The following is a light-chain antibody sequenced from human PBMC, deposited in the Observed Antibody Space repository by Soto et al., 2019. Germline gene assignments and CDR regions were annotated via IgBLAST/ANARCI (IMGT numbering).Light chain of an antibody. V-gene: IGLV2-14*01. CDR1: SSDVGLYDY. Sequence: QSVLTQPPSASGTPGQRVTIACTGTSSDVGLYDYVSWYQQHPGKAPQLMIYAVSNRPSGVSNRFSASKSGNTASLFISGLQAEDEADYYCSSYTSHSSYVFGYGTKVTVL. CDR2: AVS. CDR3: SSYTSHSSYV. J-gene: IGLJ1*01.